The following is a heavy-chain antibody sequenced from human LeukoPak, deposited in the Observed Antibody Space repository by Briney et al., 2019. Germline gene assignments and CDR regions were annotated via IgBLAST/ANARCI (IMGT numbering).Heavy chain of an antibody. V-gene: IGHV4-59*12. CDR2: IHFSGST. CDR3: ATMVRGVIWAFDI. Sequence: SETLSLTCTVSDASISGYYWSWIRQPPGKGLEWIGSIHFSGSTNYNPSLRSRVTISVDTSKNQLSLKLSSVTAADTAVYYCATMVRGVIWAFDIWGQGTMVTGSS. CDR1: DASISGYY. D-gene: IGHD3-10*01. J-gene: IGHJ3*02.